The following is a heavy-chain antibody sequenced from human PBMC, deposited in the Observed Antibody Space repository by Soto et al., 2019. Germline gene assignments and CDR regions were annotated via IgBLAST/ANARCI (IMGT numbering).Heavy chain of an antibody. D-gene: IGHD3-9*01. J-gene: IGHJ6*02. Sequence: QVQLQESGPGLVKPSQTLSLTCTVSGGSISSGDYFWSWIRQSPGKGLEWIGYISSIGSTYYNPSLKSRVSVSRDTSKNQFSLKLSSVTTTDTAVYYCARGLVIRPYYCHGMDVWGQGTTVTVSS. CDR3: ARGLVIRPYYCHGMDV. CDR2: ISSIGST. CDR1: GGSISSGDYF. V-gene: IGHV4-30-4*01.